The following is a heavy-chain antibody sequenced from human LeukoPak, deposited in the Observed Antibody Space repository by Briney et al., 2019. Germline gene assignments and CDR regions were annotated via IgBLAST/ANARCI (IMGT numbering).Heavy chain of an antibody. Sequence: GGSLRLSCAASGFTFSSYALSWVRQAPGKGLEWVSGFSGSGDNTYYAEYVKGRFTISRDNSKNTLYLQMNSLRAEDTAVYYCARGAPAGSFDAFDIWGQGTMVTVSS. J-gene: IGHJ3*02. CDR1: GFTFSSYA. D-gene: IGHD6-13*01. V-gene: IGHV3-23*01. CDR3: ARGAPAGSFDAFDI. CDR2: FSGSGDNT.